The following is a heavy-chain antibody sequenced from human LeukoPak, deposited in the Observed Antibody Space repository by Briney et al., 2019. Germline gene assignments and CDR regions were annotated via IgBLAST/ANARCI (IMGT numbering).Heavy chain of an antibody. Sequence: GGSLRLSCTASGLAFSAYKMHWVRQAPRKGLVWVSRISTDGYTTDYADFVQGRFTASRDNTKNTWSLEMNSLRAEDTAVYYCVVGGSPGYWGQGTLVTVSS. CDR3: VVGGSPGY. J-gene: IGHJ4*02. D-gene: IGHD2-15*01. V-gene: IGHV3-74*01. CDR2: ISTDGYTT. CDR1: GLAFSAYK.